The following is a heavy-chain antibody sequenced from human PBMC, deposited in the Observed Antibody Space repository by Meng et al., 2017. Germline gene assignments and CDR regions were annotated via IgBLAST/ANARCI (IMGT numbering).Heavy chain of an antibody. CDR1: AHTLSSDG. Sequence: QGQLRQSGAEVKKRGASVKVSCNASAHTLSSDGFAWVRQAPGQGLEWMGWINAYNGYTDYAQKFLGRVTLTTDTSTNTGYMELRSLTSDDTAVYYCATRGSPYLDCWGQGTLVTVSS. D-gene: IGHD6-13*01. V-gene: IGHV1-18*01. CDR3: ATRGSPYLDC. CDR2: INAYNGYT. J-gene: IGHJ4*02.